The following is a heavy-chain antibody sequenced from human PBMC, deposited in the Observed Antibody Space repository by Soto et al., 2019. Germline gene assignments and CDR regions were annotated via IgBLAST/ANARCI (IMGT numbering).Heavy chain of an antibody. CDR1: GFTFSSYW. V-gene: IGHV3-7*01. J-gene: IGHJ4*02. Sequence: PGGSLRLSCAASGFTFSSYWMSWVRQAPGKGLEWVANIKQDGSEKYYVDSVKGRFTISRDNAKNSLYLQMNSLRAEDTAVYYCASWTDYYDSSGYGFDYWGQGTLVTVSS. D-gene: IGHD3-22*01. CDR3: ASWTDYYDSSGYGFDY. CDR2: IKQDGSEK.